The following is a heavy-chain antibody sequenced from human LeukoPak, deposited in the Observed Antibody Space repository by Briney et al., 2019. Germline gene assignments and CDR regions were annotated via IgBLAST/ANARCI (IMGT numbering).Heavy chain of an antibody. D-gene: IGHD3-10*01. CDR2: IYYSGST. J-gene: IGHJ4*02. V-gene: IGHV4-30-4*07. Sequence: SETLSLTCAVSGGSISSGGYSWSWIRQPPGKGLEWIGYIYYSGSTYYNPSLKSRVTISVDTSKNQFSLKLSSVTAADTAVYYCAGSGSPTPVGFDYWGQGTLVTVSS. CDR1: GGSISSGGYS. CDR3: AGSGSPTPVGFDY.